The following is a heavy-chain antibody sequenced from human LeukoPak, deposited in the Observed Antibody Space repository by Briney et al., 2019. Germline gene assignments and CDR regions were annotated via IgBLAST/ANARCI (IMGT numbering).Heavy chain of an antibody. D-gene: IGHD4-17*01. V-gene: IGHV1-8*03. CDR2: MNPNSGNT. CDR1: GYTFTSYD. Sequence: ASVKVSCKASGYTFTSYDINWVRQATGQGLERMGWMNPNSGNTGYAQKFQGRVTITRNTSISTAYMELSSLRSEDTAVYYCARGTDYGDSWGYYYMDVWGKGTTVTVSS. J-gene: IGHJ6*03. CDR3: ARGTDYGDSWGYYYMDV.